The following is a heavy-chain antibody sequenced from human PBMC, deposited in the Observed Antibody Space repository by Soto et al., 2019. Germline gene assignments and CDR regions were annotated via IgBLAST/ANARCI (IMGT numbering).Heavy chain of an antibody. V-gene: IGHV3-23*01. CDR2: ISGIGGIT. Sequence: PGGSLSLSCAASGFTFSSYAMSWVRQAPGKGLEWVSAISGIGGITYYSDSVKGRFTISRDNSKNTLYLQMNSLRAEDTAVYYCAGGELDYYYYGMDVWGQGTTVTVSS. J-gene: IGHJ6*02. D-gene: IGHD1-1*01. CDR3: AGGELDYYYYGMDV. CDR1: GFTFSSYA.